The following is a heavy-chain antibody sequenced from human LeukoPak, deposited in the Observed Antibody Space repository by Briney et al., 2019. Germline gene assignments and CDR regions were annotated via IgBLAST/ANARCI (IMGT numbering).Heavy chain of an antibody. Sequence: GGSLRLSCAASGFTLRSHGMHWVRQAPGKGLECVAVLWAHGRSEYYVDSVKGRFSISRDTSRSTVYLQMNSLRVEDTAVYYCARDDDTSSHYSLFEYWGQGTRVTVSS. J-gene: IGHJ4*02. CDR1: GFTLRSHG. CDR2: LWAHGRSE. D-gene: IGHD3-22*01. V-gene: IGHV3-33*01. CDR3: ARDDDTSSHYSLFEY.